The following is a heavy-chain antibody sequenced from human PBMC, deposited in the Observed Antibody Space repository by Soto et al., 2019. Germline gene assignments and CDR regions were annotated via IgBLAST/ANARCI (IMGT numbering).Heavy chain of an antibody. CDR3: AAAHGYYDSSGYYGPAAAY. CDR1: GFTFTSSA. Sequence: ASVKVSCQASGFTFTSSAVQWVRQARGQRLEWIGWIVVGSGNTNYAQKFQERVTITRDMSTSTAYMELSSLRSEDTAVYYCAAAHGYYDSSGYYGPAAAYWG. J-gene: IGHJ4*01. D-gene: IGHD3-22*01. CDR2: IVVGSGNT. V-gene: IGHV1-58*01.